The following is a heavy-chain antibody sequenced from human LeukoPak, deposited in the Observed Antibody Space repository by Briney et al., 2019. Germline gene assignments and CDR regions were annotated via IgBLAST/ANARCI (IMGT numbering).Heavy chain of an antibody. CDR3: AKEGYSRGYYSYYYMDV. CDR2: IYYDGSNK. D-gene: IGHD6-13*01. Sequence: PGGSLRLSCAASGFTFSSYTMHWLPPAPGKGLVGVAVIYYDGSNKYYAVHVKGRFTISRDMSKNTMYLQMHRLKDTDTAVYDCAKEGYSRGYYSYYYMDVWGKGTTVTVSS. CDR1: GFTFSSYT. J-gene: IGHJ6*03. V-gene: IGHV3-30*04.